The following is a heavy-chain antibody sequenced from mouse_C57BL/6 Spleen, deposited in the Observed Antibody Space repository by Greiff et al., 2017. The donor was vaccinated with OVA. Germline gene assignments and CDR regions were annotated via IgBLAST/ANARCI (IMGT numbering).Heavy chain of an antibody. CDR1: GFTFSNYW. Sequence: EVKVVESGGGLVQPGGSMKLSCVASGFTFSNYWMNWVRQSPEKGLEWVAQIRLKSDNYATHYAESVKGRFTISRDDSKSSVYLQMNNLRAEDTGIYYCTGGTDGSSYGFDVWGTGTTVTVSS. D-gene: IGHD1-1*01. J-gene: IGHJ1*03. CDR2: IRLKSDNYAT. CDR3: TGGTDGSSYGFDV. V-gene: IGHV6-3*01.